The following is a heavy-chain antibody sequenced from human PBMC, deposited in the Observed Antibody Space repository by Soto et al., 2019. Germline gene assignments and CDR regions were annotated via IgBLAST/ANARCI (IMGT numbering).Heavy chain of an antibody. CDR1: GDSIKKFY. V-gene: IGHV4-59*08. CDR3: ARPGISYCSGGSCYPGYWFDP. CDR2: IYYTGST. D-gene: IGHD2-15*01. Sequence: QVRLQESGPGLVKPSETLSLTCTVSGDSIKKFYWSWIRQPPGKGLEWIGYIYYTGSTNYNPSLMSRVTLSVDTSKNQFSLKLSSVTAADTAVYYCARPGISYCSGGSCYPGYWFDPWGQGTLVTVSS. J-gene: IGHJ5*02.